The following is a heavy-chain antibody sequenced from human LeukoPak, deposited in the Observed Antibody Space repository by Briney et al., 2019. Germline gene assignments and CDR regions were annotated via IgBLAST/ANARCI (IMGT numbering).Heavy chain of an antibody. D-gene: IGHD6-19*01. CDR1: GLTFSSYD. Sequence: GGSLRLSCEASGLTFSSYDMNWVRPAPGKGVGWVSYISSSSNLIHYADSVKGRFTFSRDNARNSLYLQMNSLRADDTAIYYCAREGGWDDFDYWGQGTLVTVSS. CDR2: ISSSSNLI. CDR3: AREGGWDDFDY. V-gene: IGHV3-48*03. J-gene: IGHJ4*02.